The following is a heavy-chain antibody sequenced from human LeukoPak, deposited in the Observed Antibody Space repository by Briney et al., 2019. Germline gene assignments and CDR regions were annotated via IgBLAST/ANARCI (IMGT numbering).Heavy chain of an antibody. CDR3: AKMDIVATIYWFDP. Sequence: SETLSLTCTVSDASVSGYYWSWLRLPAGKGLEWIGRLYNNGSTNCNPSLKSRVTISVDTSKNQFSLKLSSVTAADTAVYYCAKMDIVATIYWFDPWGQGTLVTVSS. CDR2: LYNNGST. V-gene: IGHV4-4*07. CDR1: DASVSGYY. J-gene: IGHJ5*02. D-gene: IGHD5-12*01.